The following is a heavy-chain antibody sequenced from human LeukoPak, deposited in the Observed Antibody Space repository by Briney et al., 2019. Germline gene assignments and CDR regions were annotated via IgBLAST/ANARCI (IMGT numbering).Heavy chain of an antibody. CDR2: ISSSGSAI. V-gene: IGHV3-48*03. CDR1: GVTPCRFE. J-gene: IGHJ6*03. Sequence: RGSPSLSRAVSGVTPCRFEINSGCEAPREGGGRGSYISSSGSAISSTASAKGRFTISRDNAKNALYLQMSSLRAEDTAVYYCAGLGITMVGRVWGKGTTVTIS. D-gene: IGHD3-10*02. CDR3: AGLGITMVGRV.